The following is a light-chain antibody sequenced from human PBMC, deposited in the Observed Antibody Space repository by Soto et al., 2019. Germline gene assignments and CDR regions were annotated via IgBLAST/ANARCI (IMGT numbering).Light chain of an antibody. CDR1: QSISSY. CDR3: QQSYSTSSLT. V-gene: IGKV1-39*01. Sequence: DIQMTQSPSSLSASVGDRVTITCRASQSISSYLNWYQQKPGKAPKLLIYAASSLQSGVPSRFSGSASGTDFTLTISSLQPEDFATYYCQQSYSTSSLTFGGGTKVEIK. CDR2: AAS. J-gene: IGKJ4*01.